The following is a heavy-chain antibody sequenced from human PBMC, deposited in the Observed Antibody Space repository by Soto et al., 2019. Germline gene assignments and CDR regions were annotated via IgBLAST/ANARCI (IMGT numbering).Heavy chain of an antibody. J-gene: IGHJ3*02. D-gene: IGHD3-16*01. CDR3: ARTYYDYVWGRDAAFDI. Sequence: EVQLVESGGGLVKPWGSLRLSCAASGFTFSSYSMNWVRQAPGKGLEWVSSISSSSSYIYYADSVKGRFTISRDNAKNSLYLQMNSLRAEDTAVYYCARTYYDYVWGRDAAFDIWGQGTMVTVSS. V-gene: IGHV3-21*01. CDR1: GFTFSSYS. CDR2: ISSSSSYI.